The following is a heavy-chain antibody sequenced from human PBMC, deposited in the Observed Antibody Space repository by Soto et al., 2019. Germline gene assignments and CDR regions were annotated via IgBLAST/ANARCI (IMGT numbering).Heavy chain of an antibody. Sequence: ASVKVSCKASGYTFTSYYMHWVRQAPGQGLEWMGIINPSGGSTSYAQKFQGRVTMTRDTSTSTVYMELSSLRSEDTAVYYCARDLSNTVTTFAYYYYYMDVWGKGTTVTVSS. V-gene: IGHV1-46*03. J-gene: IGHJ6*03. CDR2: INPSGGST. CDR1: GYTFTSYY. CDR3: ARDLSNTVTTFAYYYYYMDV. D-gene: IGHD4-4*01.